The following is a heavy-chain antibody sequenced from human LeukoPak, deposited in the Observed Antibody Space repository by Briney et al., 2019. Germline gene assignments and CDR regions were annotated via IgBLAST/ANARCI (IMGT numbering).Heavy chain of an antibody. J-gene: IGHJ6*03. D-gene: IGHD6-19*01. V-gene: IGHV3-66*01. CDR2: IYSGGKT. CDR3: ARDPGSCWYGGLYYYYYMDV. Sequence: GGSLRLSCAASGFTVTSNYMTWVRQAPGKGLEWVSLIYSGGKTYYVDSVKGRFTTSRDTSKNTVYLQMNSLRPEDTAFYYCARDPGSCWYGGLYYYYYMDVWGKGTTVTVSS. CDR1: GFTVTSNY.